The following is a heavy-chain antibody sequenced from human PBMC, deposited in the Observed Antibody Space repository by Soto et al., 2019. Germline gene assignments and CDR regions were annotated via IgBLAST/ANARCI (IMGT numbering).Heavy chain of an antibody. CDR1: GFTFSSYS. CDR3: ARAGPLLYIDY. CDR2: ISSSSSTI. Sequence: EVQLVESGGGLVQPGGSLRLSCAASGFTFSSYSMNWVRQAPGKGLEWVSYISSSSSTIYYADSVKGRFTISRDNAKNSLYLQMNSLRAGDTAVYYCARAGPLLYIDYWGQGTLVTVSS. J-gene: IGHJ4*02. V-gene: IGHV3-48*01.